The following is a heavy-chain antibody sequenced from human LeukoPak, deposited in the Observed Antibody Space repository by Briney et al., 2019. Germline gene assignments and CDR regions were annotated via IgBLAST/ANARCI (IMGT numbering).Heavy chain of an antibody. CDR1: GASTSSYY. V-gene: IGHV4-59*01. CDR2: IYYSGST. Sequence: PSETLSLTCTVSGASTSSYYWSWIRQPPGKALDWIGYIYYSGSTNYNPSLKSRVTISVDTSKNQFSLNLSSVTAADTAVYYCAGGPIGSFDYWGQGTLVTVSS. CDR3: AGGPIGSFDY. J-gene: IGHJ4*02.